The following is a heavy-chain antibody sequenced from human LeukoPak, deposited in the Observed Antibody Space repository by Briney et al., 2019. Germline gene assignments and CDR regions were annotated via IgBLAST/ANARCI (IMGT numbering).Heavy chain of an antibody. CDR3: ARLPYYYDSSGYYTGAFDI. D-gene: IGHD3-22*01. J-gene: IGHJ3*02. CDR2: MNPNSGNT. V-gene: IGHV1-8*01. Sequence: ASVKVSCKASGYTFTSYDINWVRQATGQGLEWMGWMNPNSGNTGYAQKFQGRVTMTRNTPISTAYMELSSLRSEDTAVYYCARLPYYYDSSGYYTGAFDIWGQGTMVTVSS. CDR1: GYTFTSYD.